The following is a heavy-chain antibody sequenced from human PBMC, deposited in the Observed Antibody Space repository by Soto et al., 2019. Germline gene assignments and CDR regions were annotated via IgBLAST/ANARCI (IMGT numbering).Heavy chain of an antibody. V-gene: IGHV4-31*02. Sequence: QVRLQEWGPGLVKPSQTLFLKCCVSGGSITTGGRYWSWIRQLPGKCLEWIGDIYYSGNTYYHASVKSRVTISVEAAKIQFYVKLSYVTAADTAVYYCAQALVFTGGDGFDIWGQGRLVTVSS. CDR1: GGSITTGGRY. CDR2: IYYSGNT. J-gene: IGHJ3*02. CDR3: AQALVFTGGDGFDI. D-gene: IGHD1-1*01.